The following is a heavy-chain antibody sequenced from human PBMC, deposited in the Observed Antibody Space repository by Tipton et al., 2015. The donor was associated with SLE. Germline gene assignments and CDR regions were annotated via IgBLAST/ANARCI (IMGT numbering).Heavy chain of an antibody. Sequence: SLRLSCAASGFTFNIYNMIWVRQAPGKGLEWVSYISHSSSTIYYADSVKGRFTISRDNAKNSLYLQLNSLRAEDSGVYYCARDIWSGYYRRFDYWGQGTLVTVSS. V-gene: IGHV3-48*01. D-gene: IGHD3-3*01. CDR2: ISHSSSTI. CDR1: GFTFNIYN. J-gene: IGHJ4*02. CDR3: ARDIWSGYYRRFDY.